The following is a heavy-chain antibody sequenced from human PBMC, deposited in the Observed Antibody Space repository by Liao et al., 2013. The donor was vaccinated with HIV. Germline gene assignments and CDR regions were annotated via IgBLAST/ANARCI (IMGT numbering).Heavy chain of an antibody. Sequence: QVQLQQWGAGLLKPAETLSLTCAADGTSFRGYYWGWIRQAPGKGLEWIGSIFYSGSTYYNPSLKSRVTMSVDTSKNQFSLKLSSVTAADTAVYYCASAAGYDVFKIWGQGTMVTVSS. V-gene: IGHV4-34*12. CDR2: IFYSGST. CDR3: ASAAGYDVFKI. J-gene: IGHJ3*02. CDR1: GTSFRGYY. D-gene: IGHD3-9*01.